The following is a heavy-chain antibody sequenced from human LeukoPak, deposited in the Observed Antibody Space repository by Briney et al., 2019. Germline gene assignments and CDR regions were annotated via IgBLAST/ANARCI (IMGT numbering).Heavy chain of an antibody. CDR2: VSSSGGST. J-gene: IGHJ4*02. Sequence: PGGSLRLSCAASGITFSNHPMTWVRQAPGQGLEWVSTVSSSGGSTYYADSVKGRFTISRDNSKNTLFLQMNSLRSEDTAVYYCATNAMELHYWGQGTLVTVSS. CDR3: ATNAMELHY. D-gene: IGHD1-7*01. V-gene: IGHV3-23*01. CDR1: GITFSNHP.